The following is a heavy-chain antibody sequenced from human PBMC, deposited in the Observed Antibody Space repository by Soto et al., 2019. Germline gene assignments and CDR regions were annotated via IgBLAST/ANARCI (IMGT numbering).Heavy chain of an antibody. Sequence: ASVKVSCKASGDTFTANYIHWVRQAPGKGLEWMGGFDPEDGETIYAQKFQGRVTMTEDTSTDTAYMELSSLRSEDTAVYYCATATIFGVANSGYFQHWGQGTLVTVSS. V-gene: IGHV1-24*01. D-gene: IGHD3-3*01. CDR3: ATATIFGVANSGYFQH. CDR2: FDPEDGET. J-gene: IGHJ1*01. CDR1: GDTFTANY.